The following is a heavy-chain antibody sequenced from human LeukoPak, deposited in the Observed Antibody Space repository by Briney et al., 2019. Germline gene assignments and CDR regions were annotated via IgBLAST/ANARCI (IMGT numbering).Heavy chain of an antibody. V-gene: IGHV1-69*05. CDR3: ARSRTSGSYHTFDY. D-gene: IGHD1-26*01. CDR1: GGTFSSYA. Sequence: SVKVSCKASGGTFSSYAISWVRQAPGQGLEWMGGIIPIFGTANYAQKFQGRVTITTDESTSTAYMELSSLRSEDTAAYYCARSRTSGSYHTFDYWGQGTLVTVSS. CDR2: IIPIFGTA. J-gene: IGHJ4*02.